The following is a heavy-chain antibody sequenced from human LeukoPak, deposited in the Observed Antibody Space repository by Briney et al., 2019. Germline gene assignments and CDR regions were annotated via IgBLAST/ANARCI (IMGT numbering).Heavy chain of an antibody. D-gene: IGHD2-2*02. J-gene: IGHJ3*02. Sequence: PSETLSLTCTVSGGSISSYYWSWIRQPPGKGLEWIGYIYYSGSTNYNPSLKSRVTISVDTSKNQFSLKLSSVTAADTAVYYCALNPGGGYCSSTSCYISAFDIWGQGTMVTVSS. V-gene: IGHV4-59*08. CDR3: ALNPGGGYCSSTSCYISAFDI. CDR2: IYYSGST. CDR1: GGSISSYY.